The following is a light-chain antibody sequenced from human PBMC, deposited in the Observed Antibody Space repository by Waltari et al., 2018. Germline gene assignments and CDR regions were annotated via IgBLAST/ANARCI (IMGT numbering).Light chain of an antibody. CDR1: QSVGKS. CDR3: QKYVRLPVT. V-gene: IGKV3-20*01. Sequence: EIVLTQSPGTLSLSPGERATLSCRASQSVGKSLAWYHQKSGQAPRLLIYDASTRATGIPDRFSASGFGTDFSLTISRLEPEDFAVYYCQKYVRLPVTFGQGTKVEIK. CDR2: DAS. J-gene: IGKJ1*01.